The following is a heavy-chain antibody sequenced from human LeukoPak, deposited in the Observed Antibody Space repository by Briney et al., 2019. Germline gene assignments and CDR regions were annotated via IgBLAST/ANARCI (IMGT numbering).Heavy chain of an antibody. Sequence: PSETLSLTCSVSGGSISSISYYWGWIRQPPGKGLEWIGNIFYSGTTYYNPSLKSRVTISVATSNNQFSLKMSSVTAADTAVYYCARVLGGYSRGDYYYYMDVWGKGTTVTVSS. V-gene: IGHV4-39*01. CDR3: ARVLGGYSRGDYYYYMDV. CDR2: IFYSGTT. D-gene: IGHD5-18*01. J-gene: IGHJ6*03. CDR1: GGSISSISYY.